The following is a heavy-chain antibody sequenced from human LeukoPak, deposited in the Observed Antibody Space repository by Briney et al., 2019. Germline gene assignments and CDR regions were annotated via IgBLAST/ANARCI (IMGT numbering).Heavy chain of an antibody. CDR1: GFTFSSYW. V-gene: IGHV3-74*01. J-gene: IGHJ1*01. CDR2: INTDGSSA. D-gene: IGHD4-17*01. CDR3: ARMTTVPQYFQH. Sequence: PGGSLRLSCAASGFTFSSYWMHWVRQAPGKGLVWVSRINTDGSSASYADSVKGRFTISRDNAKNTLYLQMNSLRAEDTAVYYCARMTTVPQYFQHWGQGTLVTVSS.